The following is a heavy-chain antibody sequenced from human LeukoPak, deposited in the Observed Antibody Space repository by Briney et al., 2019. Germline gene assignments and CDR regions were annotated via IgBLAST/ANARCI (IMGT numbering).Heavy chain of an antibody. CDR1: GYTFTGYY. D-gene: IGHD6-13*01. CDR3: ARGWPYYYYYYMDV. CDR2: INPNSGGT. J-gene: IGHJ6*03. V-gene: IGHV1-2*02. Sequence: ASVKVSCKASGYTFTGYYMHWVRQAPGQGLEWMGWINPNSGGTNYAQKFQGRVTMTRDTSISTAYMELSRLRSDDTAVYYCARGWPYYYYYYMDVWGKGTTVTISS.